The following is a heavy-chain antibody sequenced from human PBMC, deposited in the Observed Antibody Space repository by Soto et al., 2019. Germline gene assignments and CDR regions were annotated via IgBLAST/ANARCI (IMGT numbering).Heavy chain of an antibody. CDR3: AREERDYGLDV. CDR1: GFSFSDFG. Sequence: QLVESGGGVVQPGRSLRLSCAASGFSFSDFGIHWVRQAPGKGLEWVAVIWHDGSSKYYADTVKGRFTISRDNSKNPMNLQMNSLRAEDTAVYYCAREERDYGLDVWGQGTTVTVSS. V-gene: IGHV3-33*01. J-gene: IGHJ6*02. CDR2: IWHDGSSK.